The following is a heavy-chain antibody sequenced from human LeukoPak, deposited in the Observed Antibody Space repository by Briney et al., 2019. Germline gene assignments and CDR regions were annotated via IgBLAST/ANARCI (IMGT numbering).Heavy chain of an antibody. Sequence: SVKVSCKASGGTFSNYAISWVRQAPGQGLEWMGGIIPIFGTANYAQKFQGRATITADESTSTAYMELSSLRSEDTAVYYCARDIVVVVAATLYYYYGMDVWGQGTTVTVSS. CDR2: IIPIFGTA. CDR3: ARDIVVVVAATLYYYYGMDV. V-gene: IGHV1-69*13. J-gene: IGHJ6*02. D-gene: IGHD2-15*01. CDR1: GGTFSNYA.